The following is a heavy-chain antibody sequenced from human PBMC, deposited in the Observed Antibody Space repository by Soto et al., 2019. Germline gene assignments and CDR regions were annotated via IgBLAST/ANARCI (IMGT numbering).Heavy chain of an antibody. Sequence: SETLSLTCAVSGGSFTSNNWWTWVRQPPGQGLEWIGEIYRTGSTNYNPSLKSQDTISLDKSDNQFSLKVTSLTAADTAVYYCASRDPGTSVDYWGQGTLVTVSS. J-gene: IGHJ4*02. CDR1: GGSFTSNNW. D-gene: IGHD1-7*01. CDR3: ASRDPGTSVDY. CDR2: IYRTGST. V-gene: IGHV4-4*02.